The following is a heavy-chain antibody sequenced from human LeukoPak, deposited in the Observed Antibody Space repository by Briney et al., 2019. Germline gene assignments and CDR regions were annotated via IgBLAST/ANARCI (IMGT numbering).Heavy chain of an antibody. CDR3: ARSLPRGSYSSGWYLLRGY. CDR2: INHSGST. D-gene: IGHD6-19*01. J-gene: IGHJ4*02. V-gene: IGHV4-34*01. Sequence: ASETLSLTCAVYGGSFSGYYWSWIRQPPGKGLEWIGEINHSGSTNYNPSLKSRVTISVDTSKNQFSLKLSSVTAADTAVYYCARSLPRGSYSSGWYLLRGYWGQGTLVTVSS. CDR1: GGSFSGYY.